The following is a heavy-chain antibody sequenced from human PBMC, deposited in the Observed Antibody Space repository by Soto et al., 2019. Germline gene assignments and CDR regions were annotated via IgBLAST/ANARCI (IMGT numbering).Heavy chain of an antibody. CDR3: ARQDCISTSCYESTPNFDY. V-gene: IGHV4-31*03. Sequence: SETLSLTCTVSGGSISSGGYYWSWIRQHPGKGLEWIGYIHYSGSTYYNPSLKSRVTISVDTSKNQFSLKLSSVTAADTAVYYCARQDCISTSCYESTPNFDYWGQG. J-gene: IGHJ4*02. D-gene: IGHD2-2*01. CDR2: IHYSGST. CDR1: GGSISSGGYY.